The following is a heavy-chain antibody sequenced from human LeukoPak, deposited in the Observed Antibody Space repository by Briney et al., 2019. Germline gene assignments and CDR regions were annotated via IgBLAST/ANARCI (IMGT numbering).Heavy chain of an antibody. D-gene: IGHD1-26*01. J-gene: IGHJ6*02. CDR2: IWSDGNHK. CDR3: AREPWVPPFYYYGMDV. V-gene: IGHV3-33*01. CDR1: GFTFNNFA. Sequence: GGSLGLSCAASGFTFNNFAIHWVRQAPGKGLEWVAVIWSDGNHKYYVDSVKGRFTISTDNSENTLYLQMNSLRADDTAVYYCAREPWVPPFYYYGMDVWGQGTTVTVSS.